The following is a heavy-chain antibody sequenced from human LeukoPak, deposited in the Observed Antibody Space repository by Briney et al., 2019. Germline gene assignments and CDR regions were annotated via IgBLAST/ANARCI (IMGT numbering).Heavy chain of an antibody. D-gene: IGHD3-10*01. CDR3: ARDMYYYGSGNYRFDY. Sequence: SETLSLTCTVSGGSISSYYWSWIRQPAGKGLEWIGRTHTSGSTNYNPSLKSRVTMSVDTSKNQFSLKLSSVTAADTAVYYCARDMYYYGSGNYRFDYWGQGTLVTVSS. J-gene: IGHJ4*02. V-gene: IGHV4-4*07. CDR1: GGSISSYY. CDR2: THTSGST.